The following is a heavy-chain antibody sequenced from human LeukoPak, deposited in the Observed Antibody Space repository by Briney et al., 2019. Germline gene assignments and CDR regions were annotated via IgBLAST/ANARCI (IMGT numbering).Heavy chain of an antibody. Sequence: KSSETLSLTCAVYGGSFSGYYWSWIRQPPGKGLEWVGEINRSGSTNYNPSLKSRVTISVDTSKNQFSLKVSSVTAADTAVYYCARRTHNWYFDLWGRGTLVTVSS. J-gene: IGHJ2*01. CDR3: ARRTHNWYFDL. CDR1: GGSFSGYY. V-gene: IGHV4-34*01. CDR2: INRSGST.